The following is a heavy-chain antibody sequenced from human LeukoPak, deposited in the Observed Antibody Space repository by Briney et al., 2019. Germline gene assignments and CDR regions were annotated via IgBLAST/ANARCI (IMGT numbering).Heavy chain of an antibody. D-gene: IGHD3-22*01. V-gene: IGHV1-8*01. J-gene: IGHJ5*02. CDR2: MNPNSGNT. CDR3: ARESGDTYDSSGYPLPFDP. CDR1: GYTFTSYD. Sequence: GASVKVSCKASGYTFTSYDINWVRQATGQGLEWMGWMNPNSGNTGYAQKFQGRVTMTRNTSISTAYMELSSLRSEDTAVYYCARESGDTYDSSGYPLPFDPWGQGTLVTVTS.